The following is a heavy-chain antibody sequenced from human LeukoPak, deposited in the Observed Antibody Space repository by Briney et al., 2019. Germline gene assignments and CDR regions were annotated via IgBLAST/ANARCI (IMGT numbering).Heavy chain of an antibody. CDR1: SFTFSNCW. CDR2: INEDGGEK. Sequence: GGSLKLSCVASSFTFSNCWMSWLRQTPGRGPEWVANINEDGGEKHYADSVKGRFTITRDNAKNTLYLQINSLRAEDAAVYYCAAERRGNSYYDGKEAFDHWGQGTLVAVSS. J-gene: IGHJ4*02. D-gene: IGHD4-11*01. V-gene: IGHV3-7*01. CDR3: AAERRGNSYYDGKEAFDH.